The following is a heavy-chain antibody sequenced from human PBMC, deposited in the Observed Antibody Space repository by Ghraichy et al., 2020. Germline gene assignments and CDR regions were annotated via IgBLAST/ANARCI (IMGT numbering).Heavy chain of an antibody. V-gene: IGHV3-23*01. CDR1: GFTFSSYA. CDR2: ISGSGGST. D-gene: IGHD1-26*01. CDR3: AKDPSSGTGDY. Sequence: LSLTCAASGFTFSSYAMSWVRQAPGKGLEWVSAISGSGGSTYYADSVKGRFTISRDNSKNTLYLQMNSLRAEDTAVYYCAKDPSSGTGDYWGQGTLVTVSS. J-gene: IGHJ4*02.